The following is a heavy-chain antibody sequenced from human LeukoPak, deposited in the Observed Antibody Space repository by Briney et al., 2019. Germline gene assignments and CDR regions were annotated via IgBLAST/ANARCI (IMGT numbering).Heavy chain of an antibody. Sequence: GASVKVSCKVSGYTLTELSMHWVRQAPGKGLEWMGGFDPEDGETIYAQKFQGRVTMTEDTSTDTAYMELSSLRSEDTAVYYCATPSENGELRANDAFDIWGQGTMVTVSS. V-gene: IGHV1-24*01. J-gene: IGHJ3*02. CDR2: FDPEDGET. CDR3: ATPSENGELRANDAFDI. CDR1: GYTLTELS. D-gene: IGHD1-26*01.